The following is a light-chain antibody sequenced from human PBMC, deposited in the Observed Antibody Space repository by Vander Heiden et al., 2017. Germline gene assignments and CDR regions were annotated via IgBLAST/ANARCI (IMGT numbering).Light chain of an antibody. CDR3: QQYDSTPWT. V-gene: IGKV4-1*01. CDR1: QSVLYSSNNKNY. J-gene: IGKJ1*01. Sequence: TQSPDSLAVSLGERATINCKSSQSVLYSSNNKNYLAWYQQKPGQPPKLLIYWASTRESGVPDRFSGSGSGTDFTLTISSLQAEDVAVYYCQQYDSTPWTFGQGTKVEIK. CDR2: WAS.